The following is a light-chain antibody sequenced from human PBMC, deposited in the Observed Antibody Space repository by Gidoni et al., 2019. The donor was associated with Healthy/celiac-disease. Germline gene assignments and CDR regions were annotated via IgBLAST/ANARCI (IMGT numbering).Light chain of an antibody. J-gene: IGKJ2*01. Sequence: EIVLTQSPGTLSLSPGERAPLSCRASPIVSSSYLAWYQQKPGQAPRLLIYGAASRATGIPDRFSGSGSGTDFTLTISRLEPEDFAVYYCQQYGSSPQTFGQGTKLEIK. CDR2: GAA. CDR1: PIVSSSY. CDR3: QQYGSSPQT. V-gene: IGKV3-20*01.